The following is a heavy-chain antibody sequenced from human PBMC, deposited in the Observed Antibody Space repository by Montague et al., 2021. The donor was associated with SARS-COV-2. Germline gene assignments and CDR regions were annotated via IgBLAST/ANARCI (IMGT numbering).Heavy chain of an antibody. Sequence: SETLSLTCEVYSGPFSGYDWTWIRQSPGKGLEWIGEINQSGSAKYKPSLKSRVTISVDTSKNQFSLNLTSVTAADTALYFCARDLEINDFLRGYYIGYWGQGTLVTVSS. CDR2: INQSGSA. J-gene: IGHJ4*02. D-gene: IGHD3-3*01. CDR1: SGPFSGYD. V-gene: IGHV4-34*01. CDR3: ARDLEINDFLRGYYIGY.